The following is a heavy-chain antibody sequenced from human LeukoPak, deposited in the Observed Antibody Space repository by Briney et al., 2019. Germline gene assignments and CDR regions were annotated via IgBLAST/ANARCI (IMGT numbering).Heavy chain of an antibody. V-gene: IGHV3-30-3*01. CDR3: ARGVVVAATDY. J-gene: IGHJ4*02. Sequence: PGGSLRLSRAASGFTFSSYAMHWVRQAPGKGLEWVAVISYDGSNKYYADSVKGRFTISRDNSKNTLYPQMNSLRAEDTAVYYCARGVVVAATDYWGQGTLVTVSS. CDR2: ISYDGSNK. CDR1: GFTFSSYA. D-gene: IGHD2-15*01.